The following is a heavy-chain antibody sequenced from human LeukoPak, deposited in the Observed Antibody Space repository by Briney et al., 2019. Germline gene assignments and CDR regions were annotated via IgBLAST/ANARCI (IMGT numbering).Heavy chain of an antibody. CDR3: ARAQRALDY. CDR2: IGGGGTE. Sequence: PGGSLRLSCAASGFTITTYAVNWVRQAPGRGLEWVSGIGGGGTEYYADSVKGRFSSDSSQNLVHLQMNSLTVEDTAVYYCARAQRALDYWGQGTLVTVSS. CDR1: GFTITTYA. V-gene: IGHV3-23*01. J-gene: IGHJ4*02. D-gene: IGHD1-1*01.